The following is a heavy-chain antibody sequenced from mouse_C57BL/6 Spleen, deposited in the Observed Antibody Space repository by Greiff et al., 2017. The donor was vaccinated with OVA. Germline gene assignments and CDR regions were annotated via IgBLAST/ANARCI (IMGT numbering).Heavy chain of an antibody. J-gene: IGHJ3*01. Sequence: VQLQQSGAELVRPGASVKLSCTASGFNIKDDYMHWVKQRPEQGLEWIGWIDPENGDTEYASKFQGKATITADTSSNTAYLQLSSLTSEDTAVYYCTTGGYEYDGVAYWGQGTLVTVSA. CDR2: IDPENGDT. D-gene: IGHD2-4*01. V-gene: IGHV14-4*01. CDR3: TTGGYEYDGVAY. CDR1: GFNIKDDY.